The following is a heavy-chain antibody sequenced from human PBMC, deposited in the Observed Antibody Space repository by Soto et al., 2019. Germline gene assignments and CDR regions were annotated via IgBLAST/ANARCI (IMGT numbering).Heavy chain of an antibody. V-gene: IGHV4-34*01. CDR3: ARLPPYYYYGMDV. CDR2: INHSGST. CDR1: GGSFSGYY. D-gene: IGHD1-26*01. J-gene: IGHJ6*02. Sequence: QVQLQQWGAGLLKPSETLSLTCAVYGGSFSGYYWSWIHQPPGKGLEWIGEINHSGSTNYNPSLKSRVTISVDTSKNQFSLKLSSVTAADTAVYYCARLPPYYYYGMDVWGQGTTVTVSS.